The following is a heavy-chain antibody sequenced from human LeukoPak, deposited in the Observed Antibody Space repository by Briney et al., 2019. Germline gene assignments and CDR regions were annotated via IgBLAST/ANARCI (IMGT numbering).Heavy chain of an antibody. CDR2: ISPTSDYI. Sequence: GGSLRLSCAASGFIFSSYTMNWVRQAPGKGLEWVSSISPTSDYIYYADSLQGRFTVSRDNAKNSLYLQMNSLRAEDTAVYYCAREAIVGATPLDYWGQGTLVTVSS. V-gene: IGHV3-21*01. CDR1: GFIFSSYT. CDR3: AREAIVGATPLDY. D-gene: IGHD1-26*01. J-gene: IGHJ4*02.